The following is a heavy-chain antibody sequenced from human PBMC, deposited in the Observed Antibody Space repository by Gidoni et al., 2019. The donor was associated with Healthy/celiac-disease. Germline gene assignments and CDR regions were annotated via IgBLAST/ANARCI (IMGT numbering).Heavy chain of an antibody. J-gene: IGHJ4*02. Sequence: QVQLVESGGGVVQPGRSLRLSCAASGFTFSSSGRHWVRQAPGKGLEWVAVIWYDGSNKYYADSVKGRFTISRDNSKNTLYLQMNSLRAEDTAVYYCARDGEGYCSGGSCYPGYWGQGTLVTVSS. CDR2: IWYDGSNK. V-gene: IGHV3-33*01. D-gene: IGHD2-15*01. CDR3: ARDGEGYCSGGSCYPGY. CDR1: GFTFSSSG.